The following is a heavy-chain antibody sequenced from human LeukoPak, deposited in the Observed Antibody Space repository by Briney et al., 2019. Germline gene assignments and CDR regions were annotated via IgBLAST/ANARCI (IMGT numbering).Heavy chain of an antibody. D-gene: IGHD1-26*01. J-gene: IGHJ5*02. CDR1: GLTLSSYA. CDR2: ISSNGGST. Sequence: GESLRLSRSPSGLTLSSYAMHWVRQAPGKGLEYVSAISSNGGSTYYAESVKGRFTISRDNSKNTLYLQMSSLRAEDTAVYYCVKALGGSSWGQGTLVTVSS. CDR3: VKALGGSS. V-gene: IGHV3-64D*09.